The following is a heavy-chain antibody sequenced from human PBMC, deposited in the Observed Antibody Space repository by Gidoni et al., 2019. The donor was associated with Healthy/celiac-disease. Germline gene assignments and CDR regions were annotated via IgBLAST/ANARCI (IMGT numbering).Heavy chain of an antibody. V-gene: IGHV1-2*06. D-gene: IGHD7-27*01. CDR2: LLPNSGDT. Sequence: QVQLVQSGGEVREPGASVKVSCTASGYTFTDYCMHWVRQAPGQGLAWMGRLLPNSGDTIYAQKFQGRVTVTRDTSISTTYMELSGLRSDDTAVYYCARAPKNVGSWGDNWFAPWGQGTLVTVSS. CDR3: ARAPKNVGSWGDNWFAP. J-gene: IGHJ5*02. CDR1: GYTFTDYC.